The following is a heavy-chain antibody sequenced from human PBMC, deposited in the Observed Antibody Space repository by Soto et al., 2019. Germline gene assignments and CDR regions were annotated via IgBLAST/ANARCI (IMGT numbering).Heavy chain of an antibody. CDR2: INPNSGGT. Sequence: EASVKVSCKASGYTFTGYYMHWVRQAPGQGLEWMGWINPNSGGTNYAQKFQGWVTMTRDTSISTAYMELSRLRSDDTAVYYCAREGPSITGTSYYYYGMDVWRQGTTVTVSS. D-gene: IGHD1-20*01. CDR1: GYTFTGYY. CDR3: AREGPSITGTSYYYYGMDV. V-gene: IGHV1-2*04. J-gene: IGHJ6*02.